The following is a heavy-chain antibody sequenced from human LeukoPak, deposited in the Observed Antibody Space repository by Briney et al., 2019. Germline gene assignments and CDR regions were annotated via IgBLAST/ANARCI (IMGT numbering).Heavy chain of an antibody. V-gene: IGHV3-33*01. CDR1: GFTFGSHG. CDR2: IWDDGSNK. J-gene: IGHJ4*02. CDR3: ARHYSSGWHDY. Sequence: GGSLRLSCAASGFTFGSHGMHWVRQAPGKGLEWVAVIWDDGSNKYYADSVKGRFTISRDNSKNTLYLQMNSLRAEDTAVYYCARHYSSGWHDYWGQGTLVTVSS. D-gene: IGHD6-19*01.